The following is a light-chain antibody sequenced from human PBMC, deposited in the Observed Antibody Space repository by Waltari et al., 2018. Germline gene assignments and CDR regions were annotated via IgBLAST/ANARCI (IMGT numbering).Light chain of an antibody. Sequence: DIVMTQSPDSLAVSLGEGATINCKSNQSVLYSSNNNNYLAWYQQKPRQPPKLLIYWASTRESGVPDRFSGSGSGTDFTLAISSLQAEDVAVYYCQQYYTTPWTFGQGTKVEI. J-gene: IGKJ1*01. CDR3: QQYYTTPWT. CDR1: QSVLYSSNNNNY. V-gene: IGKV4-1*01. CDR2: WAS.